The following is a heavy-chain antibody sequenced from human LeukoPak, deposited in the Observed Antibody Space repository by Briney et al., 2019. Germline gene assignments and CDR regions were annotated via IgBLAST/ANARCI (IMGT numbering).Heavy chain of an antibody. D-gene: IGHD2-2*02. Sequence: ASVKVSCKASGYTFTSYGISWVRRAPGQGLEWMGWISAYNGNTNYAQKLQGRVTMTTDTSTSTAYMELRSLGSDDTAVYYCARDVVVPAAILVAFDYWGQGTLVTVSS. J-gene: IGHJ4*02. V-gene: IGHV1-18*01. CDR3: ARDVVVPAAILVAFDY. CDR1: GYTFTSYG. CDR2: ISAYNGNT.